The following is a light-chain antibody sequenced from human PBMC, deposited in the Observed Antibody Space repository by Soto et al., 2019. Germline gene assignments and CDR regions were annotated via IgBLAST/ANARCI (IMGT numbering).Light chain of an antibody. CDR1: NVGSRS. V-gene: IGLV3-21*01. CDR3: QVWEATGDQVV. CDR2: YDS. J-gene: IGLJ2*01. Sequence: SYELTQPPSVSVAPGETARISCGGNNVGSRSVHWYQQKPGQAPFLVIYYDSDRPSGIPERFSGSNSGNTATLIISRVEAGDEADYYCQVWEATGDQVVFCGGTKVTVL.